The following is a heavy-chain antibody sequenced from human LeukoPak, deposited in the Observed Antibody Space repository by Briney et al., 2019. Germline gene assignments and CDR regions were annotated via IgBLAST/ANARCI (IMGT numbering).Heavy chain of an antibody. CDR1: GFTFSNAW. Sequence: PGGSLRLSCAASGFTFSNAWMSWVRQAPGKGLVWVGRIKSKTDGGTTDYAAPVKGRFTISRDDSKNTLYLQMNSLKTEDTAVYYCTTDLPNTAMVDYWGQGTLVTVSS. CDR3: TTDLPNTAMVDY. D-gene: IGHD5-18*01. CDR2: IKSKTDGGTT. V-gene: IGHV3-15*01. J-gene: IGHJ4*02.